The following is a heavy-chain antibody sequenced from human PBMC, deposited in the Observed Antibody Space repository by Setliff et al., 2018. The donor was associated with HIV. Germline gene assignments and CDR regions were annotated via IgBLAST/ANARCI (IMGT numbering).Heavy chain of an antibody. D-gene: IGHD5-18*01. CDR1: GGSLSRTSYY. Sequence: SETLSLTCTVSGGSLSRTSYYWGWIRQPPGKGLEWLGTIYFTGSAYYNPSLKSRVTISVDTSKNQFSLKLSSVTAADTAVYYCARLPGYSYGPFDYWGQGTLVTVSS. J-gene: IGHJ4*02. CDR3: ARLPGYSYGPFDY. CDR2: IYFTGSA. V-gene: IGHV4-39*01.